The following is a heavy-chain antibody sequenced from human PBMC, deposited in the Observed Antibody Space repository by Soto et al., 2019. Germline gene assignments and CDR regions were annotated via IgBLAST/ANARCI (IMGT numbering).Heavy chain of an antibody. J-gene: IGHJ4*02. V-gene: IGHV4-39*01. CDR3: ARSHIVPRLFMYPYDY. Sequence: SGPTLVNPTQTLTLTCTFSGFSLSTSGVGVGWIRQPPGKGLESIANIYYDGSTYYNPSLKSRVTISLDTSKNQFSLMLSSVTAVDTAVYYCARSHIVPRLFMYPYDYWGQGTLLTVSS. D-gene: IGHD5-12*01. CDR2: IYYDGST. CDR1: GFSLSTSGVG.